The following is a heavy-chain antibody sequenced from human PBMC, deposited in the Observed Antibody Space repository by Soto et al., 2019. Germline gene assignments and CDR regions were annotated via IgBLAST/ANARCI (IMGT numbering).Heavy chain of an antibody. J-gene: IGHJ6*02. CDR1: GYSFTSYW. D-gene: IGHD2-15*01. V-gene: IGHV5-51*01. CDR3: ARWAQAVYPYYYYSCGMDV. CDR2: IYPGDSDT. Sequence: GESLKISCKGSGYSFTSYWIGWVRQMPGKGLEWMGIIYPGDSDTRYSTSFQGQVTISADKSNSTAYLQRSSLKTSDTDMYYVARWAQAVYPYYYYSCGMDVWGQGTTVTVSS.